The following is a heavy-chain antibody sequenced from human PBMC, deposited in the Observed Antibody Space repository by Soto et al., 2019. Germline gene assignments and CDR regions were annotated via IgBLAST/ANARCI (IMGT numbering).Heavy chain of an antibody. CDR3: AHTGPYYDILTGYQPFDY. D-gene: IGHD3-9*01. CDR1: GFSLSTSGVG. V-gene: IGHV2-5*02. Sequence: SGPTLVNPTQTLTLTCTFSGFSLSTSGVGVGWIRQPPGKALEWLALIYWDDDKRYSPSLKSRLTITKDTSKNQVVLTMTNMDPVDTATYYCAHTGPYYDILTGYQPFDYWGQATRVTVSS. CDR2: IYWDDDK. J-gene: IGHJ4*02.